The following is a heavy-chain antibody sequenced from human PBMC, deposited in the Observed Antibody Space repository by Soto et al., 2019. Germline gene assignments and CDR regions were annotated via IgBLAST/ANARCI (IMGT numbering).Heavy chain of an antibody. J-gene: IGHJ4*02. CDR3: ATLDSHIVVVTASDY. CDR1: GGTFSSYA. Sequence: QVQLVQSGAEVKKPGSSVKVSCKASGGTFSSYAISWVRQAPGQGLEWMGGIIPIFGTANYAQKFQGRVTINADESTSTAYMELSSLRSEDTAVYYCATLDSHIVVVTASDYWGQGTLVTVSS. CDR2: IIPIFGTA. V-gene: IGHV1-69*12. D-gene: IGHD2-21*02.